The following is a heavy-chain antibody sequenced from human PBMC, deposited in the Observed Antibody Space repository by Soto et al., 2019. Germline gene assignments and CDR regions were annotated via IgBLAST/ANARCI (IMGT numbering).Heavy chain of an antibody. J-gene: IGHJ2*01. CDR3: ACTKHDSSAYYYWYLGL. CDR1: EDTFRNYA. CDR2: IIPIFGTA. V-gene: IGHV1-69*06. D-gene: IGHD3-22*01. Sequence: SVKVSCKASEDTFRNYAISWVRQAPGQGLEWMGGIIPIFGTANYAQKFQGRVTITADTSANTVYLELSSLRSEDTAVYYCACTKHDSSAYYYWYLGLWGRGTLVTVSS.